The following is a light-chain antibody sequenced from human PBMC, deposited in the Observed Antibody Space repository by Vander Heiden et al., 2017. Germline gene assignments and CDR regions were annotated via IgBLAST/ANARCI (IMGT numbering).Light chain of an antibody. CDR1: SSDVGSYNL. V-gene: IGLV2-23*02. CDR2: EVS. CDR3: CSYAGSPYV. J-gene: IGLJ1*01. Sequence: QSVLTQPASVLWSPGQSITISCTGTSSDVGSYNLVSWYQQHPGKGPKLMIYEVSKWPSGVSNRFSGSKSGNTASLTISGLQAEDEADYCCCSYAGSPYVFGTGTKVTVL.